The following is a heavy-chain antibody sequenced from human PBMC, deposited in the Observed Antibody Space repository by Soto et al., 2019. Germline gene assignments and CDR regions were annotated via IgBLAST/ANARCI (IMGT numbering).Heavy chain of an antibody. J-gene: IGHJ6*02. D-gene: IGHD2-2*01. V-gene: IGHV3-7*01. Sequence: EVQLVESGGGLVQPGGSLRLSCAASGFTFSSYWMSWVRQAPGKGLEWVANIKQDGSEKYYVDSVKGRFTISRDNAKNSLYLQMNSLRAEDTAVYYCARDPSILVPAATYYYYYYGMDVWGQGTTVTVSS. CDR3: ARDPSILVPAATYYYYYYGMDV. CDR2: IKQDGSEK. CDR1: GFTFSSYW.